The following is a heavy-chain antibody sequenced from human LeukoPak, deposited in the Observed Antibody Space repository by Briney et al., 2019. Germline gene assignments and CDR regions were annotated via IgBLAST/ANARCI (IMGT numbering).Heavy chain of an antibody. V-gene: IGHV4-38-2*02. D-gene: IGHD6-19*01. Sequence: TSETLSLTCTVSGYSIRNGYNWGWIRLSPGKGLEWLGSIYQSGSTYDNPSHKSRVTLSIDTSKNQFSLKLSSVTAADTAVYYCATTQTGIAVAGRDYWGQGTLVTVSS. CDR2: IYQSGST. CDR1: GYSIRNGYN. CDR3: ATTQTGIAVAGRDY. J-gene: IGHJ4*02.